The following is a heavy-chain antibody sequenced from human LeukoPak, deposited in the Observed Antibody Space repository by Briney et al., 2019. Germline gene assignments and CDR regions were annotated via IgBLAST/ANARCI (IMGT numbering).Heavy chain of an antibody. CDR3: ARVNWVPDY. V-gene: IGHV4-38-2*02. Sequence: SETLSLTCIVSGYSISSGYHWDWIRQPPGKGLEWIGSIYRTGTTYYNPSLQSRVTISVDTSKNQFSLKLISVTAADTAVYYCARVNWVPDYWGQGILVTVSS. J-gene: IGHJ4*02. CDR1: GYSISSGYH. CDR2: IYRTGTT. D-gene: IGHD1-1*01.